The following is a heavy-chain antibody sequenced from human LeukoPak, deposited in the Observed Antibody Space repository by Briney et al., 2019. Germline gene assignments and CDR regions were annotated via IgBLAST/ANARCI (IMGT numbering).Heavy chain of an antibody. D-gene: IGHD3-22*01. CDR3: ARDSSSSGYSY. CDR2: IIPIFGTA. CDR1: GGTFSSYA. Sequence: ASVKVSCKASGGTFSSYAISWVRQAPGQGGEWMGRIIPIFGTANYVQKFQGRVKINTDESTSTAYMELSSLRSEDTAVYYCARDSSSSGYSYWGQGTLVTVSS. J-gene: IGHJ4*02. V-gene: IGHV1-69*05.